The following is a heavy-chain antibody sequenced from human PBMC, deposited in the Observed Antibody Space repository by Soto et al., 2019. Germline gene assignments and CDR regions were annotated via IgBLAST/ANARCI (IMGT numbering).Heavy chain of an antibody. CDR3: ARSSRSYFDY. J-gene: IGHJ4*02. Sequence: SETLSLTCTVSGGSISRSGYFWSWIHQHPGKGLEWIGYIYDSGSTYYNPSLKSRVSLSVDTSKNQFSLNLTSVTAADTAMYYCARSSRSYFDYWGQGTLVTVSS. V-gene: IGHV4-31*03. CDR2: IYDSGST. CDR1: GGSISRSGYF.